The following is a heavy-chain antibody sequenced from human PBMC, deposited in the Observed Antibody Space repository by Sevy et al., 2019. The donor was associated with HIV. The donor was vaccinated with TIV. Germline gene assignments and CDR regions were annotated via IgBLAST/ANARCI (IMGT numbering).Heavy chain of an antibody. CDR1: GFTFSDYY. CDR2: ISSDGGNK. V-gene: IGHV3-11*01. D-gene: IGHD6-6*01. J-gene: IGHJ5*02. CDR3: AREDIGGRHFDH. Sequence: GGSLRLSCAASGFTFSDYYINWIRQAPGKGLEWVSYISSDGGNKYYANSVKGRFTISRDNAKNSVFLQMNSLRAEDTAVYYCAREDIGGRHFDHRGQGTLVTVSS.